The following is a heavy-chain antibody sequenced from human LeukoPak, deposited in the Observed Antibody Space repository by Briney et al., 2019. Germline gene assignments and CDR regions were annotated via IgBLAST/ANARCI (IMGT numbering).Heavy chain of an antibody. CDR1: GFTFSSYA. D-gene: IGHD3-22*01. V-gene: IGHV3-30*04. CDR3: ARDSTYDSSGYSPFDY. Sequence: GGSLRLSCAASGFTFSSYAMHWVRQAPGKGLEWVALISYDGNNKYYADSVKGRFTISRDNAKNSLYLQMNSLRAEDTAVYYCARDSTYDSSGYSPFDYWGQGTLVTVSS. CDR2: ISYDGNNK. J-gene: IGHJ4*02.